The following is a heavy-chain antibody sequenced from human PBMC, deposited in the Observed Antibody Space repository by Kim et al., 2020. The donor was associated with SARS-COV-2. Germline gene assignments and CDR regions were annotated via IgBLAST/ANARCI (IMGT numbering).Heavy chain of an antibody. CDR1: GFTFDDYA. Sequence: GGSLRLSCAASGFTFDDYAMHWVRQAPGKGLEWVSGISWNSGSIGYADSVKGRFTISRDNAKNSLYLQMNSLRAEDTALYYCAKAYQLLGGFWFDPWGQGTLVSVSS. V-gene: IGHV3-9*01. D-gene: IGHD2-2*01. CDR3: AKAYQLLGGFWFDP. J-gene: IGHJ5*02. CDR2: ISWNSGSI.